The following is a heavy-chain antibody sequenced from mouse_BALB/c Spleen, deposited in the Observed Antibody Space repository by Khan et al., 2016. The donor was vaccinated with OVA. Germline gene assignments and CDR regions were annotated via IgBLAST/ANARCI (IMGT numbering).Heavy chain of an antibody. Sequence: VQLQQSGPSLVKPSQTLSLTCSVTGDYITSDYWNWIRKFPGNKLEYMGYITYSGSTSSNPSLKSRLSITPDTSKTHYYLQLNSGTTEDTATYYCASGTQNWGQGTSVNVSS. V-gene: IGHV3-8*02. J-gene: IGHJ4*01. D-gene: IGHD4-1*01. CDR3: ASGTQN. CDR1: GDYITSDY. CDR2: ITYSGST.